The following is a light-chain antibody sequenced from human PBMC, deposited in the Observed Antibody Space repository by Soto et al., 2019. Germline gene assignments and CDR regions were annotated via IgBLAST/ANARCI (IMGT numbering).Light chain of an antibody. CDR2: IAS. CDR1: QGIRNY. V-gene: IGKV1-9*01. Sequence: DITFTQSPSVLSASVGDRVTITCRASQGIRNYLAWYQQKPGRAPKLLIYIASTLQSGVPSRFSGSYSGTEFTLTITSLQPEDFATYYCQQVNSYPITFGQGTRLAIK. CDR3: QQVNSYPIT. J-gene: IGKJ5*01.